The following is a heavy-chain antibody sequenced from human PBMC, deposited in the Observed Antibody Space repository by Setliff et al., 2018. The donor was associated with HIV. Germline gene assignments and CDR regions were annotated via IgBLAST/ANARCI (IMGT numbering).Heavy chain of an antibody. Sequence: SETLSLTCTVSGGSISSHYWSWIRQPPGKGLEWIGSIYYSGSTNYNPSLKSRVTISVDTSKNQLSLKLSSVTAADTAVYYCAREGAAAGNAFDIWGQGTMVTVSS. CDR1: GGSISSHY. J-gene: IGHJ3*02. CDR2: IYYSGST. D-gene: IGHD6-13*01. CDR3: AREGAAAGNAFDI. V-gene: IGHV4-59*11.